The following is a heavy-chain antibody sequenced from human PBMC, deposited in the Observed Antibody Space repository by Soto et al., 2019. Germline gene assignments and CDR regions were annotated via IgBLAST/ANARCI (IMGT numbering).Heavy chain of an antibody. Sequence: SETLSLTCTVSGGSISSGDYYWSWIRQPPGKGLEWIGYIYYSGSTYYNPSLKSRVTISVDTSKNQFSLKLSSVTAADTAVYYCARVFIGKWLRVSYFDYWGQGTLVTVSS. D-gene: IGHD5-12*01. CDR2: IYYSGST. CDR3: ARVFIGKWLRVSYFDY. CDR1: GGSISSGDYY. J-gene: IGHJ4*02. V-gene: IGHV4-30-4*01.